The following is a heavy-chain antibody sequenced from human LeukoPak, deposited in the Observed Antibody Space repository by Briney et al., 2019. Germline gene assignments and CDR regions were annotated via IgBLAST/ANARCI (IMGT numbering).Heavy chain of an antibody. CDR3: ARMDTYCSGGSCYKYHGAFDI. CDR2: IYYSGST. J-gene: IGHJ3*02. D-gene: IGHD2-15*01. Sequence: SETLSLTCTVSGGSISSSSYYWGWIRQPPGKGLEWIGSIYYSGSTYYNPSLKSRVTISVDTSKNQFSLKLSSVTAADTAVYYCARMDTYCSGGSCYKYHGAFDIWGQGTMVTVSS. CDR1: GGSISSSSYY. V-gene: IGHV4-39*07.